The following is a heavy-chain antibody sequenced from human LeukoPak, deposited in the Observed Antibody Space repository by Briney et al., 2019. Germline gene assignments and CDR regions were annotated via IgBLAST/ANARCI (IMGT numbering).Heavy chain of an antibody. J-gene: IGHJ5*02. V-gene: IGHV4-39*01. Sequence: SETLSLTCTVSGGSISSSSYYWGWIRQPPGKGLEWIGSIYYSGRTYYNPSLKSRVTISVDTSKNQFSLKLSSVTAADTAVYYCARQRGTVTTIENWFDPWGQGTLVTVSS. CDR3: ARQRGTVTTIENWFDP. CDR2: IYYSGRT. CDR1: GGSISSSSYY. D-gene: IGHD4-17*01.